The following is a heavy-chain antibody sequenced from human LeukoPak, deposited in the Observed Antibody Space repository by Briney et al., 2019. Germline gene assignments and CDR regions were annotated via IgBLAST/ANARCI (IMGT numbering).Heavy chain of an antibody. CDR1: GGSISSSSYY. J-gene: IGHJ4*02. CDR2: IYYSGST. V-gene: IGHV4-39*01. Sequence: SETLSLTCTVSGGSISSSSYYWGWTRQPPGKGLEWIGSIYYSGSTYYNPSLKSRVTISVDTSKNQFSLKLSSVTAADTAVYYCASQGGGGFDYWGQGTLVTVSS. D-gene: IGHD1-26*01. CDR3: ASQGGGGFDY.